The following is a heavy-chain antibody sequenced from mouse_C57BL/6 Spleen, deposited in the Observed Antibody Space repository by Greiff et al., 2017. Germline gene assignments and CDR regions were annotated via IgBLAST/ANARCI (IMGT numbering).Heavy chain of an antibody. CDR3: ARNYGSSYYFDY. D-gene: IGHD1-1*01. V-gene: IGHV1-82*01. J-gene: IGHJ2*01. CDR2: IYPGDGDT. CDR1: GYAFRSSW. Sequence: VQLQQSGPELVKPGASVKISCKASGYAFRSSWMNWVKQRPGKGLEWIGRIYPGDGDTNYNGKFKGKATLTADKSSSTAYMQLSSLTSEYSAVYFCARNYGSSYYFDYWGQGTTLTVSS.